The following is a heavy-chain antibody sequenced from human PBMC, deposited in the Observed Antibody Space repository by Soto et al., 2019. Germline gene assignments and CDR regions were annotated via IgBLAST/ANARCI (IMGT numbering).Heavy chain of an antibody. Sequence: ASVKVSCKASGYTFTGYYMHWVRQAPGQGLEWMGWINPNSGGTNYAQKFQGWVTMTRDTSISTAYMELSRLRSDDTAVYYCARAEVDILTGYYYGMDVWGQGTTVTVYS. J-gene: IGHJ6*02. D-gene: IGHD3-9*01. CDR2: INPNSGGT. CDR1: GYTFTGYY. CDR3: ARAEVDILTGYYYGMDV. V-gene: IGHV1-2*04.